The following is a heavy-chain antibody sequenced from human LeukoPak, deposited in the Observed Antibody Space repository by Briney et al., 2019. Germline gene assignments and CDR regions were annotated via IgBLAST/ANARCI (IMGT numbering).Heavy chain of an antibody. CDR3: ARDTETYDYVWGSYRYFDY. D-gene: IGHD3-16*02. J-gene: IGHJ4*02. V-gene: IGHV1-18*01. CDR2: ISAYNGNT. Sequence: GASVKVSCKASGYTFTSYGISWVRQAPGQGLEWMGWISAYNGNTNYAQKLQGRVTMTTDTSTSTAYMGLRSLRSDDTAVYYCARDTETYDYVWGSYRYFDYWGQGTLVTVSS. CDR1: GYTFTSYG.